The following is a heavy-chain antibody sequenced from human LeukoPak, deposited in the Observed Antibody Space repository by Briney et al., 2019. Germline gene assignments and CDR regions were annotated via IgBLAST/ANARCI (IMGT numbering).Heavy chain of an antibody. CDR3: ARDMGSSSSEGWFDP. CDR2: IIPIFGTA. V-gene: IGHV1-69*05. CDR1: GGTFSSYA. J-gene: IGHJ5*02. D-gene: IGHD6-6*01. Sequence: SVKVTCKASGGTFSSYAISWLRQAPGQGLEWMGGIIPIFGTANYAQKFQGRVTITTDESTSTAYMELSSLRSEDTAVYYCARDMGSSSSEGWFDPWGQGTLVTVSS.